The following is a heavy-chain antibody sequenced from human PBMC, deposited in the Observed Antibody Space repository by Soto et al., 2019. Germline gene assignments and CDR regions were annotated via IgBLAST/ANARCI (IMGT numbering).Heavy chain of an antibody. CDR3: AREARITMIVVGDAFDI. CDR2: IIPIFGTA. CDR1: GGTFSSYA. V-gene: IGHV1-69*13. Sequence: ASVKVSCKASGGTFSSYAISWVRQAPGQGLEWMGGIIPIFGTANYAQKFQGRVTITADESTSTAYMELSSLRSEDTAVYYCAREARITMIVVGDAFDIWGQGTMVTVSS. J-gene: IGHJ3*02. D-gene: IGHD3-22*01.